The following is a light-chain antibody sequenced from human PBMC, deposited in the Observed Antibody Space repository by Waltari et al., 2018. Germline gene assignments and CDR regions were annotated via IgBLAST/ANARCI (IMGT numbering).Light chain of an antibody. Sequence: DIQMNQSPSTLSASVGDRVTITCRARQSISTCLAWHQQKPGKAPKLLIYKASSLESGVPSRFSGSGSGTEFTLTISSLQPDDFATYYCQQYEGYSTFGQGTKLEI. V-gene: IGKV1-5*03. J-gene: IGKJ2*01. CDR2: KAS. CDR3: QQYEGYST. CDR1: QSISTC.